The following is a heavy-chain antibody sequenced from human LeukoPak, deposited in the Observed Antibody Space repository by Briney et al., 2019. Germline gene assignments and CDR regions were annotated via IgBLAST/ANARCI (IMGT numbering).Heavy chain of an antibody. D-gene: IGHD5-24*01. CDR1: GYTFTGYY. V-gene: IGHV1-2*02. J-gene: IGHJ4*02. CDR3: ARIPQSHREMATIRSDY. CDR2: INPNSGGT. Sequence: GASVKVSCKASGYTFTGYYMHWVRQAPGQGLEWMGWINPNSGGTNYAQKFQGRVTMTRDTSISTAYMELSRLRSDDTAVYYCARIPQSHREMATIRSDYWGQGTLVTVSS.